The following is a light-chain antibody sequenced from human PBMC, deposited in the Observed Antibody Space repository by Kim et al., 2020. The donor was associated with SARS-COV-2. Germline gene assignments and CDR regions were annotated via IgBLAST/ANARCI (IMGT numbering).Light chain of an antibody. CDR2: QDS. V-gene: IGLV3-1*01. CDR1: KLGDRY. Sequence: YELTQPPSVSVSPGQTASISCSGDKLGDRYACWYQQKPGQSPVLVIYQDSKRPSGIPERFSGSNSGNTATLTISGTQAMDEADYYCQAWDSNTVIFGGG. J-gene: IGLJ2*01. CDR3: QAWDSNTVI.